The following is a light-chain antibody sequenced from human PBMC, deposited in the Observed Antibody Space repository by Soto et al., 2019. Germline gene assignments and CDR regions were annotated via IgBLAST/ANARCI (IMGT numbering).Light chain of an antibody. CDR3: KSYGIRLSGWV. CDR1: SSNIGARYD. Sequence: QSVLTQPPSVSGAPGQTVTISCTGSSSNIGARYDVHWYRQLPGTAPKLLIYRDSNRPSGVPDRFSGSKSGTSASLAITGLQAEDAADYYCKSYGIRLSGWVFGGGTKLTVL. J-gene: IGLJ3*02. V-gene: IGLV1-40*01. CDR2: RDS.